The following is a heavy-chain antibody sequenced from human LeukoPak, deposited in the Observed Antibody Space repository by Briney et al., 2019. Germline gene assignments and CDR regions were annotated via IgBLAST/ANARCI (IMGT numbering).Heavy chain of an antibody. V-gene: IGHV4-31*01. J-gene: IGHJ4*02. CDR3: ARYYYGSGSYYIFDY. CDR2: IYYSGST. CDR1: GGSISSGGYY. D-gene: IGHD3-10*01. Sequence: TSETLSLTCTVSGGSISSGGYYWSWIRQHPGKGLEWIGYIYYSGSTYYNPSLKSQVTISVDTSKNQFSLKLSSVTAADTAVYYCARYYYGSGSYYIFDYWGQGTLVAVSS.